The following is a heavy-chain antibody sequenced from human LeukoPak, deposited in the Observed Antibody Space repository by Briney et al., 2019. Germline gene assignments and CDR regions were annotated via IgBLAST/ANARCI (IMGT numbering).Heavy chain of an antibody. D-gene: IGHD4-11*01. V-gene: IGHV3-23*01. CDR1: GFTFSSYA. J-gene: IGHJ3*02. Sequence: PGGSLRLSCAASGFTFSSYAMNWVRQAPGKGLEWVSAISSSGGTKYYADSVKGRFTISRDNSKNTLYLQMNSLRAEETAGYYSAEDRVMTLTFCAFEIWGQGAVATVSS. CDR2: ISSSGGTK. CDR3: AEDRVMTLTFCAFEI.